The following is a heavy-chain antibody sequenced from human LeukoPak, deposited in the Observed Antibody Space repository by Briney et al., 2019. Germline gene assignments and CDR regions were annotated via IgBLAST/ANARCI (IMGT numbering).Heavy chain of an antibody. V-gene: IGHV4-59*01. Sequence: SETLSLTCSVSGDSISSYYWSWIRQPPGKGLEWLGHINDRGSTDYNSSLEGRVTISVDTFNNRFSLKLNSVIAADTAVYYCARAGPENLNWRYYIDFWGQGILVTVSS. J-gene: IGHJ4*02. CDR1: GDSISSYY. CDR2: INDRGST. CDR3: ARAGPENLNWRYYIDF. D-gene: IGHD1-1*01.